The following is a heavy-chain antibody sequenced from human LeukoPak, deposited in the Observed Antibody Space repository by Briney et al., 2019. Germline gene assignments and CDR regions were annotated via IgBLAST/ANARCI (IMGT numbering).Heavy chain of an antibody. V-gene: IGHV3-7*03. D-gene: IGHD1-26*01. CDR1: GFTFSSYW. Sequence: GGSLRLACAASGFTFSSYWMSWVRQAPGKGLEWVANIKQDGSEKYYVDSVKGRFTISRDNAKNSLYLEMNSLRGEDTAVYFCARDKVVGATNFDYWGQGTLVTVSS. J-gene: IGHJ4*02. CDR3: ARDKVVGATNFDY. CDR2: IKQDGSEK.